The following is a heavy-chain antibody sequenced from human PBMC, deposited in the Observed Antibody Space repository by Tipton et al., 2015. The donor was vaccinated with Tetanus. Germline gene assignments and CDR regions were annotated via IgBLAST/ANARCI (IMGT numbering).Heavy chain of an antibody. CDR2: SWYDSTDK. Sequence: SLRLSCAASGFIFSSYGIHWVRQAPGKGLEWLAVSWYDSTDKYYADSVKGRFTISRDNSKNTLYLQMNSLRAEDTDLYYCAREADCSGGRCFSGDVAPRGQGSQATVSS. J-gene: IGHJ5*02. CDR3: AREADCSGGRCFSGDVAP. CDR1: GFIFSSYG. D-gene: IGHD2-15*01. V-gene: IGHV3-33*01.